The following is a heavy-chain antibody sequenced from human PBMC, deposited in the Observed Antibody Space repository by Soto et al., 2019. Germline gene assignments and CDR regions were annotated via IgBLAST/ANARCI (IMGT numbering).Heavy chain of an antibody. CDR3: AKDLGYSSSWSLWDYFDY. V-gene: IGHV3-23*01. CDR1: GFTFSSYA. J-gene: IGHJ4*02. Sequence: GGSLRLSCAASGFTFSSYAMSWVRQAPGKGLEWVSAISGSGGSTYYADSVKGRFTISRDNSKNTLYLQMNSLRAEDTAVYYCAKDLGYSSSWSLWDYFDYWGQGTLVTVSS. D-gene: IGHD6-13*01. CDR2: ISGSGGST.